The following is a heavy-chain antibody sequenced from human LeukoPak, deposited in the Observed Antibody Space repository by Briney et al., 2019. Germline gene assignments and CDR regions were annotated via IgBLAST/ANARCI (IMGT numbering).Heavy chain of an antibody. CDR3: ARERSHRLRVIDY. J-gene: IGHJ4*02. Sequence: SETLSLTCTVSGYSISSGYYWGWIRQPPGKGLEWIGSIYHSGSTYYNPSLKSRVTISVDTSKNQFSLKLSSVTAADTAVYYCARERSHRLRVIDYWGQGTLVTVSS. V-gene: IGHV4-38-2*02. D-gene: IGHD4-17*01. CDR1: GYSISSGYY. CDR2: IYHSGST.